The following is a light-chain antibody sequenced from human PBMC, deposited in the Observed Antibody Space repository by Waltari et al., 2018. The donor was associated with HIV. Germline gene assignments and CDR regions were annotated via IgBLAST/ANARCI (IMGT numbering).Light chain of an antibody. CDR1: NNDIGTYDL. J-gene: IGLJ1*01. V-gene: IGLV2-23*02. CDR3: CSYAGSSTFYV. Sequence: QSALTQPASVSGSPGQSITIPCSGTNNDIGTYDLVSWYQQFPGKSPKLLISEVSKRPSGISSRFSGSKSGSRATLTISGLQPEDEADYYCCSYAGSSTFYVFGSGTTVNVL. CDR2: EVS.